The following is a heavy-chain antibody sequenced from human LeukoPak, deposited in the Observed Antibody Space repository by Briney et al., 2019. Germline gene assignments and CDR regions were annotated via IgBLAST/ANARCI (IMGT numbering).Heavy chain of an antibody. Sequence: SETLSLTCTVSGGSISSSSYYWGWIRQPPGKGLEWIGSMYSSGSTYYNPSLKSRVTISVDTSKNQFSLKLSSVTAADSAVYYCARETAAGGPTRGGGSSLGAFDIWGLGTMVTVSS. D-gene: IGHD2-15*01. CDR1: GGSISSSSYY. CDR3: ARETAAGGPTRGGGSSLGAFDI. CDR2: MYSSGST. V-gene: IGHV4-39*07. J-gene: IGHJ3*02.